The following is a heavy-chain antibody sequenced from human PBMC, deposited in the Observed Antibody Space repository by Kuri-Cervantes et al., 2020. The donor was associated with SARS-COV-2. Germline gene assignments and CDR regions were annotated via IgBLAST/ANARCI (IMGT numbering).Heavy chain of an antibody. CDR3: ARVLTPLLKYYYDSSGYFDY. CDR1: GFTFSSYA. J-gene: IGHJ4*02. CDR2: ISSSSSTI. D-gene: IGHD3-22*01. Sequence: LSLTCAASGFTFSSYAMSWVRQAPGKGLEWVSYISSSSSTIYYADSVKGRFTISRDNAKNSLYLQMNSLRAEDTAVYYCARVLTPLLKYYYDSSGYFDYWGQGTLVTVSS. V-gene: IGHV3-48*01.